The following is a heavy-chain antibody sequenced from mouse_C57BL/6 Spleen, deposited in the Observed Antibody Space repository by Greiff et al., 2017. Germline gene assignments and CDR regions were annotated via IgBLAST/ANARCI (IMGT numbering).Heavy chain of an antibody. Sequence: DVKLVESGPELVKPGASVKISCKASGYSFTGYYMHWVKQSSEKSLEWIGEINPSTGGTSYNQKFKGKATLTVDKSSSTAYMQLKSLTSEDSAVYYCARPGYGAMDYWGQGTSVTVSS. V-gene: IGHV1-43*01. J-gene: IGHJ4*01. D-gene: IGHD2-2*01. CDR3: ARPGYGAMDY. CDR1: GYSFTGYY. CDR2: INPSTGGT.